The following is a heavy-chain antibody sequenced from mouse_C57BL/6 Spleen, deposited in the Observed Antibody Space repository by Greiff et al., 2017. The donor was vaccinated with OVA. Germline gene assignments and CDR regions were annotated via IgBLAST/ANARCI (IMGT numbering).Heavy chain of an antibody. Sequence: LQESGAELVRPGASVTLSCKASGYTFTDYEMHWVKQTPVHGLEWIGAIDPETGGTAYNQKFKGKAILTADKSSSTAYMELRSLTSEDSAVYYCTRHYFYWYFDVWGTGTTVTVSS. D-gene: IGHD1-1*01. CDR1: GYTFTDYE. V-gene: IGHV1-15*01. CDR3: TRHYFYWYFDV. CDR2: IDPETGGT. J-gene: IGHJ1*03.